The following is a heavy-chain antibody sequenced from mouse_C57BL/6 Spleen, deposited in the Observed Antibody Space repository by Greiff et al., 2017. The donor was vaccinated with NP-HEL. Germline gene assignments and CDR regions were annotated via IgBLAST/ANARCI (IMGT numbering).Heavy chain of an antibody. D-gene: IGHD2-4*01. Sequence: QVQLQPGAELVKPGASVKLSCKASGYTFTSYWMLWVKQRPGQGLEWIGMNHTNSGSTNDTEKFKSKATLTVDKSSSNADMQHSSLTSADSAVYYCARDYDVWYFDDWGTGTTVTVSS. J-gene: IGHJ1*03. CDR1: GYTFTSYW. CDR3: ARDYDVWYFDD. CDR2: NHTNSGST. V-gene: IGHV1-64*01.